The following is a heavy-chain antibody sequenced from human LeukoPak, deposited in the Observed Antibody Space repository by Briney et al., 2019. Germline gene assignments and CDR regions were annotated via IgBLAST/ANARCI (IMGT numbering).Heavy chain of an antibody. Sequence: SETLSLTCTVSGGSISSYYWSWIRQPPGKGLEWIGYIYYSGSTNYNPSLKSRVTISVDTSKNQFSLKLSSVTAADTAVYYCARTEAVAGTGFDYWGQGTLVTVSS. J-gene: IGHJ4*02. CDR3: ARTEAVAGTGFDY. V-gene: IGHV4-59*01. CDR1: GGSISSYY. D-gene: IGHD6-19*01. CDR2: IYYSGST.